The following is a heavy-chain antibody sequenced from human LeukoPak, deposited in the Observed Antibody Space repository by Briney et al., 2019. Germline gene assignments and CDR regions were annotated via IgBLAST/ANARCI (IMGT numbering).Heavy chain of an antibody. V-gene: IGHV1-2*02. J-gene: IGHJ6*02. D-gene: IGHD3-3*01. CDR3: ASEITIFGVVTPGRYYYGMDV. Sequence: ASVKVSCKASGYTFTGYYMHWVRQAPGQGPEWMGWINPNSGGTNYAQKFQGRVTMTRDTSISTAYMELSRLRSDDTAVYYCASEITIFGVVTPGRYYYGMDVWGQGTTVTVSS. CDR1: GYTFTGYY. CDR2: INPNSGGT.